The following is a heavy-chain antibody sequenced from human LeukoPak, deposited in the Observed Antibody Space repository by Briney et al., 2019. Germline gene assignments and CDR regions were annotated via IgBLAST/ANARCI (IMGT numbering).Heavy chain of an antibody. J-gene: IGHJ3*02. Sequence: GGSLRLSCAAPGFTFSSYGMSWVRQAPGKGLEWVSYISHTGIDIDYADSVKGRFTISRHNAKNSLYLQMNSLRAEDTAVYYCARVPAGVIGMKDAFDMWGQGTMVTVSS. V-gene: IGHV3-21*01. CDR2: ISHTGIDI. D-gene: IGHD3-16*02. CDR3: ARVPAGVIGMKDAFDM. CDR1: GFTFSSYG.